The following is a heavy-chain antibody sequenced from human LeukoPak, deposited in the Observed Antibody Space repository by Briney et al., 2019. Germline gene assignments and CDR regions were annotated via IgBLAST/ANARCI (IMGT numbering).Heavy chain of an antibody. CDR1: GGSFSGYY. J-gene: IGHJ6*03. V-gene: IGHV4-34*01. CDR3: ARENVGTYDSSGYYYGYYYYYYMDV. Sequence: SETLSLTCAVYGGSFSGYYWSWIRQPPGKGLEWIGEINHSGSTNYNPSLKSRVTISVDTSKNQFSLKLSSVTAADTALYYCARENVGTYDSSGYYYGYYYYYYMDVWGKGTTVTVSS. D-gene: IGHD3-22*01. CDR2: INHSGST.